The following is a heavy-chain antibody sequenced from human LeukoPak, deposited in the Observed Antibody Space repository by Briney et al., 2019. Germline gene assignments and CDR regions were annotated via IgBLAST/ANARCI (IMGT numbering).Heavy chain of an antibody. CDR3: VRARVMAFDI. Sequence: TSETLSLTCTVSGGSISSYYWSWIRQPPGKGLEWIGNIHYSGSNYNPSLKSRVSISQDTSKNQLSLKLTSVTAADTAVYYCVRARVMAFDIWGQGTMVTVSA. V-gene: IGHV4-59*01. D-gene: IGHD5/OR15-5a*01. CDR2: IHYSGS. CDR1: GGSISSYY. J-gene: IGHJ3*02.